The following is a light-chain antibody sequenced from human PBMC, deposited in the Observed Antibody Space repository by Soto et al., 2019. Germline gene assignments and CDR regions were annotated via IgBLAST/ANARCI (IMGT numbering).Light chain of an antibody. Sequence: DIQMTQSPSTLSASVGDRVTITCRASQSISSWLAWYQQKLGRAPRLLIYDASSLESGVPSRFSGSGSGTEFTLTISSLQPDDSATYYCQHYSLYSPWTFGQGTKVDIK. CDR2: DAS. CDR1: QSISSW. J-gene: IGKJ1*01. CDR3: QHYSLYSPWT. V-gene: IGKV1-5*01.